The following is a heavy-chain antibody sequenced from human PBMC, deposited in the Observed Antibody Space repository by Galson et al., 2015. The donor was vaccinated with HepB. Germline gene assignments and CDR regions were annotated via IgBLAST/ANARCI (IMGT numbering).Heavy chain of an antibody. CDR3: ARRGEYSGYDWGGENRYYFDY. CDR2: IIPILGIA. Sequence: SVKVSCKASGGTFSSYAISWVRQAPGQGLEWMGGIIPILGIANYAQKFQGRVTITADKSTSTAYMELSSLRSEDTAVYYCARRGEYSGYDWGGENRYYFDYWGQGTLVTVSS. D-gene: IGHD5-12*01. CDR1: GGTFSSYA. J-gene: IGHJ4*02. V-gene: IGHV1-69*10.